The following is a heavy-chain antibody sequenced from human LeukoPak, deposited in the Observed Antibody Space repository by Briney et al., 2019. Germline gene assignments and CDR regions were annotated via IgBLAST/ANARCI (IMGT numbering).Heavy chain of an antibody. CDR1: GFTFSDYY. Sequence: GGSLRLSCAASGFTFSDYYMSWIRQAPGKGMEWVGRIKSKSDGGRTDYAAPVKGRFTISRDDSKTTLYLQMKSLKTEDSGVYYCATDGYSYAPGDYWGQGTLVTVSS. V-gene: IGHV3-15*01. CDR3: ATDGYSYAPGDY. J-gene: IGHJ4*02. D-gene: IGHD5-18*01. CDR2: IKSKSDGGRT.